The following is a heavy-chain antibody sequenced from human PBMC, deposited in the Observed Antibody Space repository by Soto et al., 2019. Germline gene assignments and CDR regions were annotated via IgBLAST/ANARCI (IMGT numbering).Heavy chain of an antibody. CDR3: ARASYDSSGYYPSAAFDI. V-gene: IGHV1-58*01. J-gene: IGHJ3*02. CDR1: GFTFTNSA. Sequence: GASVKVSCKASGFTFTNSAVQWVRQARGQRIEWIGWIVVGSGDTNYAQKFQERVTMTTDTSTSTAYMELRSLRSDDTAVYYCARASYDSSGYYPSAAFDIWGQGTMVTVSS. CDR2: IVVGSGDT. D-gene: IGHD3-22*01.